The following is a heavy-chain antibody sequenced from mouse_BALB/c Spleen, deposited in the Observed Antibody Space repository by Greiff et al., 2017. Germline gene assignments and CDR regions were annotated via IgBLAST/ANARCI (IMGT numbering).Heavy chain of an antibody. CDR1: GFTFSDYY. CDR2: ISDGGSYT. Sequence: EVQVVESGGGLVKPGGSLKLSCAASGFTFSDYYMYWVRQTPEKRLEWVATISDGGSYTYYPDSVKGRFTISRDNAKNTLYLQMSSLRSEDTAMYYCASVPYYFDYWGQGTTLTVSS. V-gene: IGHV5-4*02. J-gene: IGHJ2*01. D-gene: IGHD5-1*01. CDR3: ASVPYYFDY.